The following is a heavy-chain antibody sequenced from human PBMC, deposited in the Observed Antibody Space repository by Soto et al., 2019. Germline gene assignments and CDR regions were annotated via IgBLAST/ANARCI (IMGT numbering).Heavy chain of an antibody. J-gene: IGHJ4*02. Sequence: GGSLRLSCAASGFTFTNYAMHWVRQAPGKGLEWVTVISYDGSNNYYADSVKGRFTISRDNSKNTLYLQMNSLRAEDTAVFYCASGYDFWSGYYSNAHFDYWGQGTLVTVSS. V-gene: IGHV3-30-3*01. CDR2: ISYDGSNN. D-gene: IGHD3-3*01. CDR1: GFTFTNYA. CDR3: ASGYDFWSGYYSNAHFDY.